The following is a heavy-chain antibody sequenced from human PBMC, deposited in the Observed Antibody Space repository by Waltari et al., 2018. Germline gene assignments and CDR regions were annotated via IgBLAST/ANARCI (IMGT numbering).Heavy chain of an antibody. J-gene: IGHJ3*01. CDR2: ISYNGAT. CDR3: ATYIGASLGTAAFDV. CDR1: VVSITTNRHY. V-gene: IGHV4-39*01. Sequence: QLQLQESGPGLVKPSETLSLTSSVSVVSITTNRHYWGWIRQPPGQGLEWSGTISYNGATYSSPSLRSRVTIFRDTSKNQLSLKLGSVTAADTAFYYCATYIGASLGTAAFDVWGQGTMVTVSS. D-gene: IGHD5-12*01.